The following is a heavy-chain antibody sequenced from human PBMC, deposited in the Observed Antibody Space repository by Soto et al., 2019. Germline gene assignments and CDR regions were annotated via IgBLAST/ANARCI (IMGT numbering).Heavy chain of an antibody. CDR1: GLIFSTYT. V-gene: IGHV3-21*01. CDR2: ISGSGTYI. Sequence: VQLVESGGGVVQPGRSLRLSCAASGLIFSTYTMNWVRQAPGRGLEWVSSISGSGTYIFYADSVKGRFTISRDNAKNSLYLQMNSLRAEDTALYYCAANYYAYGLDVWGQGTTVTVSS. CDR3: AANYYAYGLDV. J-gene: IGHJ6*02. D-gene: IGHD3-10*01.